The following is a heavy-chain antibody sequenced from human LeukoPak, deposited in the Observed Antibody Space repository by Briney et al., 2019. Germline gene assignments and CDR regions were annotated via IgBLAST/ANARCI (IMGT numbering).Heavy chain of an antibody. CDR1: GFAFSRYW. D-gene: IGHD3/OR15-3a*01. CDR2: IEGDGSST. V-gene: IGHV3-74*01. CDR3: AKWGDFWTVLNIWYFEL. Sequence: GGSLRLSCAASGFAFSRYWMHWVRQAPGKGLVLVSRIEGDGSSTTYADYVKGRFTISRDNAKNTLYLQMNSLRAEDTAVYYCAKWGDFWTVLNIWYFELWGRGTLVTVSS. J-gene: IGHJ2*01.